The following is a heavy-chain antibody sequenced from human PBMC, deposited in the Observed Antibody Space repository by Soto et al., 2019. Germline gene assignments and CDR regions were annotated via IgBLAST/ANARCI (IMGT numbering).Heavy chain of an antibody. CDR2: IYPGDSDT. D-gene: IGHD4-17*01. V-gene: IGHV5-51*01. Sequence: GESLKISCNGSGYSFTSYWIGWVRQMPGKGLEWMGIIYPGDSDTRYSPSFQGQVTISADKSISTAYLQWSSLKASDTAMYYCARLYGGKPYYYYGMDVWGQGTTVTVSS. CDR1: GYSFTSYW. CDR3: ARLYGGKPYYYYGMDV. J-gene: IGHJ6*02.